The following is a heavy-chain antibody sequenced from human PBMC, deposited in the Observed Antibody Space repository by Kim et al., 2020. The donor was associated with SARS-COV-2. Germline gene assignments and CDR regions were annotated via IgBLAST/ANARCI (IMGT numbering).Heavy chain of an antibody. CDR3: ARMVAVPDAHFAS. D-gene: IGHD2-15*01. Sequence: YYADFVEGRFTISGDLSKNTVYLQMRNLRTEDTAVYYCARMVAVPDAHFASWGQGTLVTVSS. V-gene: IGHV3-53*05. J-gene: IGHJ4*02.